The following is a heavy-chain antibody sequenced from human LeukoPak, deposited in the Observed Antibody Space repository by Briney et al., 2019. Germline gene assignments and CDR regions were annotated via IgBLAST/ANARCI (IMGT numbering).Heavy chain of an antibody. V-gene: IGHV3-23*01. CDR3: VRIVGHTTTDF. J-gene: IGHJ4*02. CDR2: ISGTGGST. D-gene: IGHD1-26*01. Sequence: GGSLRLSCAASGFTFSNYAMSWVRQAPGKGLEWVSAISGTGGSTYYADSVKGRFTISRDNSKNTLYLQMNSVTYEDTAVYFCVRIVGHTTTDFWGQGTIVTVSS. CDR1: GFTFSNYA.